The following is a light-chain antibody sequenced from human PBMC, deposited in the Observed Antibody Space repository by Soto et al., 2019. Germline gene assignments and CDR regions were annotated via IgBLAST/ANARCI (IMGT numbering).Light chain of an antibody. CDR2: AAS. CDR1: QSISSY. V-gene: IGKV1-39*01. J-gene: IGKJ3*01. Sequence: DIQMTQSPSSLSASVGDRVTITCRASQSISSYLNWYQQKPGKAPKLLIYAASSLQSGVPSRFSGSGSGTDFTLTISSLQPEDFATYYCQQSYSTLQFTFGPGTKVDI. CDR3: QQSYSTLQFT.